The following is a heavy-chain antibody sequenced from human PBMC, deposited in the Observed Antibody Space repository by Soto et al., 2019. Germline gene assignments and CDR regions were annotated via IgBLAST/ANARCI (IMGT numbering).Heavy chain of an antibody. J-gene: IGHJ4*02. CDR2: IYHSGST. D-gene: IGHD3-3*01. Sequence: SETLSLTCAVSGDSMSNTNWWSWVRQSPGKGLEWIGEIYHSGSTNYNPSLKSRVTISVDKSKNQFSLELSSVTAADTAVYYCAKRSLRRLRFVETHWGQGTLVTVSS. CDR3: AKRSLRRLRFVETH. V-gene: IGHV4-4*02. CDR1: GDSMSNTNW.